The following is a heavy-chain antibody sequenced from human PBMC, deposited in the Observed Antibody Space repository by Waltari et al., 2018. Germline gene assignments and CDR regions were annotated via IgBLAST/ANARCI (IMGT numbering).Heavy chain of an antibody. J-gene: IGHJ6*03. D-gene: IGHD6-13*01. CDR2: IYYSGNT. V-gene: IGHV4-39*07. Sequence: QLQLQESGPGLVKPSETLSLTCTVSGDSIRSGSSYWGWNRQPPGKGLEWIGSIYYSGNTYYNPSLKSRVTISGDTPQSQFSLRLSSVTVADTAVYYCARAWQPYYSYYYMYVWGKGTTVTISS. CDR3: ARAWQPYYSYYYMYV. CDR1: GDSIRSGSSY.